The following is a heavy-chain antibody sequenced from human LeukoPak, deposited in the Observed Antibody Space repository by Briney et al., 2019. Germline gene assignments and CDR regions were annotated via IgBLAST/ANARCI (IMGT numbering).Heavy chain of an antibody. J-gene: IGHJ4*02. CDR2: VNHSGNT. Sequence: SETLSLTCAVYGVSFSGYYWTWIRQPPGKGLEWIGEVNHSGNTNDSPSLKSRATISVDTSKNQFSLKLSSVTAADTAVYYCASSPYYDFWSGYTNWGQGTLVTVSS. CDR1: GVSFSGYY. V-gene: IGHV4-34*04. CDR3: ASSPYYDFWSGYTN. D-gene: IGHD3-3*01.